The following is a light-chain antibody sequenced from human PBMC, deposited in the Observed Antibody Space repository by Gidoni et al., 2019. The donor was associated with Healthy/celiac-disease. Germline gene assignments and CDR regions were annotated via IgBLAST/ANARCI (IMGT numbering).Light chain of an antibody. CDR1: HSLLHSNGYNY. V-gene: IGKV2-28*01. J-gene: IGKJ1*01. CDR3: MQALQTPRT. CDR2: LGS. Sequence: DIVITQSPLSLPVTPGEPASISCRSSHSLLHSNGYNYLDWYLQKPGQSPQLLIYLGSNRASGVPDRLSGSGSGTDFTLKISRVEAEDVGVYYCMQALQTPRTFGQGTKVEIK.